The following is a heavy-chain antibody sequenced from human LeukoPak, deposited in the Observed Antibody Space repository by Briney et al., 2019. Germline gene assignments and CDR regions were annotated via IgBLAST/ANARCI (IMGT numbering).Heavy chain of an antibody. CDR2: IVSNGDST. J-gene: IGHJ4*02. V-gene: IGHV3-64*01. D-gene: IGHD3-22*01. CDR3: VRGVNYYDSSGYLFDY. Sequence: GGSLRLSCAASGFTFSNYAMHWVRQAPGKGLEYVSTIVSNGDSTYYANSVKGRFTISRDNSRTTPYLQMGSLRVEDMAVYYCVRGVNYYDSSGYLFDYWGQGILVTVSS. CDR1: GFTFSNYA.